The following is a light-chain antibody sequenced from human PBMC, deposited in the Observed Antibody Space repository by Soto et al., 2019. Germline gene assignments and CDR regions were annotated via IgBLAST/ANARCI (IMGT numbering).Light chain of an antibody. J-gene: IGKJ1*01. CDR1: QSVGSNY. Sequence: EIVLTQFPGTLSLSPRERATLSCRASQSVGSNYLAWYQQRPGQPPNLLIFGASHRAPDIPDRFSGSGSGTDFTLTISRLEPEDFAVYYCQQYGSSIQTSGQGTKA. V-gene: IGKV3-20*01. CDR2: GAS. CDR3: QQYGSSIQT.